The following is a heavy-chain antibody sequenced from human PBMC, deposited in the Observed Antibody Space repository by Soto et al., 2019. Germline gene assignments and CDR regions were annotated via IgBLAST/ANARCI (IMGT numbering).Heavy chain of an antibody. CDR2: SRNKANSYTT. J-gene: IGHJ4*02. Sequence: SGGSLRLSCAVSGFTFSDHFMDWVRQAPGKGLEWVGRSRNKANSYTTEYATSVRGRFTVSSDDSQNSFYLQMNSLKTEDTAVYYCVRGKNSFDYWGLGTLVTVSS. CDR3: VRGKNSFDY. CDR1: GFTFSDHF. V-gene: IGHV3-72*01.